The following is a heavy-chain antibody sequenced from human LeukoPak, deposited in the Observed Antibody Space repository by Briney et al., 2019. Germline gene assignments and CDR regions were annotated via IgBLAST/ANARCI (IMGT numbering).Heavy chain of an antibody. Sequence: GRSLRLSCAASGFTFISYAMHWVRQAPGKGLEWVAVISSDGGHKYYADSVKGRFTISRDNSKNTLYLQMNSLRAEDTAVYYCAKGVVVAPDVTPFDYWGQGTLVTVSS. CDR3: AKGVVVAPDVTPFDY. CDR1: GFTFISYA. V-gene: IGHV3-30*04. J-gene: IGHJ4*02. D-gene: IGHD2-2*01. CDR2: ISSDGGHK.